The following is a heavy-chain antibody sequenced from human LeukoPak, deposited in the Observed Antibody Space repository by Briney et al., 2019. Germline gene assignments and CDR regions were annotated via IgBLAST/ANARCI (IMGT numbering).Heavy chain of an antibody. V-gene: IGHV3-23*01. CDR3: AKSLLTAASGTGRAFDI. CDR1: RFSFSTYP. Sequence: GGSLRLSCEASRFSFSTYPMGWVRQAPGKGLEWVSGISASGDVTFHADPLKGRFTISRDNSKNTLYLQMDSLRAEDTAKYYCAKSLLTAASGTGRAFDIWGQGTMVTVAA. J-gene: IGHJ3*02. CDR2: ISASGDVT. D-gene: IGHD1-26*01.